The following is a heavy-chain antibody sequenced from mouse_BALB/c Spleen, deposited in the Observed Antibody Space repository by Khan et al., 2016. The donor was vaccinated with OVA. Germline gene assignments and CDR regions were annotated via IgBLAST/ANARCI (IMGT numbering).Heavy chain of an antibody. Sequence: EVELVESGGDLVKPGGSLKLSCAASGFTFSTYGMSWVRQTPDKRLEWVATISSGGSYTYYPDSVKGRFTISRDNAKNTLYLQVSSLKSEDTAMYYCARLADYYNSEGFAYWGQGTLVTVSA. V-gene: IGHV5-6*01. CDR2: ISSGGSYT. CDR3: ARLADYYNSEGFAY. J-gene: IGHJ3*01. D-gene: IGHD1-1*01. CDR1: GFTFSTYG.